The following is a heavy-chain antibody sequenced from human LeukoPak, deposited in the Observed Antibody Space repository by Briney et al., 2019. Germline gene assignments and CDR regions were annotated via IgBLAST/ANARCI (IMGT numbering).Heavy chain of an antibody. CDR1: GGTFSSYA. D-gene: IGHD2-2*01. Sequence: SVKVSCKASGGTFSSYAISWVRQAPGQGLEWMGRIIPILGIANYAQKFQGRVTITADKSTSTAYMELSSLRSEDTAVYYCASVGYCSSTSCYLFDYWGQGTLVTVSS. CDR3: ASVGYCSSTSCYLFDY. CDR2: IIPILGIA. J-gene: IGHJ4*02. V-gene: IGHV1-69*04.